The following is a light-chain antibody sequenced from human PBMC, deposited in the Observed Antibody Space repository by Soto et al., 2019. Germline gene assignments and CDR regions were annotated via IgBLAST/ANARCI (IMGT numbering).Light chain of an antibody. J-gene: IGLJ7*01. CDR3: SSYTNSNTAV. CDR2: NVS. Sequence: QSALTQPASVSGSPGQSITISCTGTSSDVGGYNYVSWYQQHPGKAPKLMIYNVSNRPSGVSNRFSGSKSGNTASLTISGLQAEDEADYYCSSYTNSNTAVFGGGTKLTVL. V-gene: IGLV2-14*01. CDR1: SSDVGGYNY.